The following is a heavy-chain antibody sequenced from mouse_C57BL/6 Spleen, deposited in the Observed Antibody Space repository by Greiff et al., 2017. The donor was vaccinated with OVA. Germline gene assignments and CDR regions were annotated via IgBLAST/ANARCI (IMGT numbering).Heavy chain of an antibody. CDR3: ANYCGSSDPYARDY. D-gene: IGHD1-1*01. CDR1: GYTFTGYW. Sequence: QVQLQQSGAELMKPGASVKLSCKATGYTFTGYWLEWVKQRPGPGLAWIGEILPGSGSTNYNEKFKGKATFTAATSSNTAYMQLSSLTTEDSAIYYCANYCGSSDPYARDYWGQGTSVTVSS. V-gene: IGHV1-9*01. J-gene: IGHJ4*01. CDR2: ILPGSGST.